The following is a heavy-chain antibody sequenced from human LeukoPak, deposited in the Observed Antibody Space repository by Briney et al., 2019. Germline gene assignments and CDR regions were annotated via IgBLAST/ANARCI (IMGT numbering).Heavy chain of an antibody. CDR2: INYDGSST. CDR3: AREAAAGTAGAYGMDV. D-gene: IGHD6-13*01. CDR1: GFTFSSYW. J-gene: IGHJ6*02. Sequence: QPGGSLRLSCAASGFTFSSYWMHWVRQALGKGLVWVSRINYDGSSTSYADSVKGRFTISRDNAKNTLYLQMNSLRAEDTAVYYCAREAAAGTAGAYGMDVWGQGTTVTVSS. V-gene: IGHV3-74*01.